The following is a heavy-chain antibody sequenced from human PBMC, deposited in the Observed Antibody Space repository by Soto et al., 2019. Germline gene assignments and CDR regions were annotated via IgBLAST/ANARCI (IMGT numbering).Heavy chain of an antibody. D-gene: IGHD3-3*01. V-gene: IGHV3-9*01. CDR1: GFTFDDYA. J-gene: IGHJ4*02. CDR3: AKDPRDGYNFWGYFDY. CDR2: ISWNSGSI. Sequence: EVQLVESGGGLVQPGRSLRLSCAASGFTFDDYAMHWVRQAPGKGLEWVSGISWNSGSIGYEDSVKGRFTISRDNAKNSLYLQMNSLRAEDTALYYCAKDPRDGYNFWGYFDYWGQGPLVTVSS.